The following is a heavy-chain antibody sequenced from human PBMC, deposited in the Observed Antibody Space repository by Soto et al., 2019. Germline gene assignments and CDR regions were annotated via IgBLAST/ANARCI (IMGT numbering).Heavy chain of an antibody. CDR1: GGSITGYY. CDR2: IYDSGTT. CDR3: ARRNYGEEGYFFDF. J-gene: IGHJ4*02. Sequence: QVQLRESGPGLVRPSETLSLTCTVSGGSITGYYWSWIRQPPGKGLEWIGYIYDSGTTTYNAALKSRVTISADKSKNQFSLNLRSVTAADTAVYYCARRNYGEEGYFFDFWGQGLLVTVSS. V-gene: IGHV4-59*08. D-gene: IGHD4-17*01.